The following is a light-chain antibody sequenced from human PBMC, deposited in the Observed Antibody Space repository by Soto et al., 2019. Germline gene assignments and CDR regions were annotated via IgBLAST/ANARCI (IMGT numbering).Light chain of an antibody. J-gene: IGKJ1*01. CDR2: WAS. CDR1: QSVLYSSNNKNY. Sequence: DIVMTQSPDSLAVSLGERATINCKYSQSVLYSSNNKNYLAWYQQKPGQPPKLLIYWASTRESGVPDRFSGSGSGTNYTLTISSLQAEDVAFYYCQQYYSSPPTFGQGTKVEIK. V-gene: IGKV4-1*01. CDR3: QQYYSSPPT.